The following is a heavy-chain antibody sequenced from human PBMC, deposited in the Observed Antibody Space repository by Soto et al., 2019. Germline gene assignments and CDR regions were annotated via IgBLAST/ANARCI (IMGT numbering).Heavy chain of an antibody. CDR1: GLTFIDYA. Sequence: DVQLLESGGGLVQPGGSLRLSCAASGLTFIDYAWNWGRQAPGKGLGWVSSFGGTGGDTYYADSVKGRFTVSRDNSKNILYLQMNSLRAEDTAIYYCARDAVPYNGRWDWFDPWGQGTLVIVSS. CDR2: FGGTGGDT. J-gene: IGHJ5*02. V-gene: IGHV3-23*01. D-gene: IGHD1-20*01. CDR3: ARDAVPYNGRWDWFDP.